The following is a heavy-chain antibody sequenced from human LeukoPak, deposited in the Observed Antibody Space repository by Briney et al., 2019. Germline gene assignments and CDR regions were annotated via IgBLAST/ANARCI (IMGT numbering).Heavy chain of an antibody. CDR2: ISSSSSYI. CDR3: ARDYCSSTSCYYFDY. D-gene: IGHD2-2*01. J-gene: IGHJ4*02. Sequence: GGSLRLSCAASGFTFSSYSMNWVRQAPGKGLEWVSSISSSSSYIYYADSVKGRFTISRDNSKNTLYLQMNSLRAEDTAVYYCARDYCSSTSCYYFDYWGQGTLVTVSS. CDR1: GFTFSSYS. V-gene: IGHV3-21*01.